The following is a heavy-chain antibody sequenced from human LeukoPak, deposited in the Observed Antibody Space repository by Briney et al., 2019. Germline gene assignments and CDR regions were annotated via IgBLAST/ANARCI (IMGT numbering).Heavy chain of an antibody. CDR2: MSDSVTS. CDR1: GGSFSSHY. Sequence: SETLSLTCTVSGGSFSSHYWGWIRQSPGKGLEWIAYMFDSVKSQDNMSDSVTSKDNPSLKSRLTLSADTSKNQFSLRLSYVTAADTAVYYCATIKRGYPFGYFDFWGQGILVTVSS. J-gene: IGHJ4*02. D-gene: IGHD5-18*01. V-gene: IGHV4-59*11. CDR3: ATIKRGYPFGYFDF.